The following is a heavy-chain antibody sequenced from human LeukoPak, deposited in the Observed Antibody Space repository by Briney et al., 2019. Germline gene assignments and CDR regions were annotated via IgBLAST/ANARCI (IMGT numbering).Heavy chain of an antibody. Sequence: PGGSLRLSCAASGFMFSDYFMSWIRQAQGQELECISYISSNSKYTKYADSVKGRFTISRDNAKKSLYLQMNRLRAEDTAVYYCARDNGNKYYFDYWGQGTLVTVSS. V-gene: IGHV3-11*05. CDR2: ISSNSKYT. D-gene: IGHD2-8*01. CDR1: GFMFSDYF. CDR3: ARDNGNKYYFDY. J-gene: IGHJ4*02.